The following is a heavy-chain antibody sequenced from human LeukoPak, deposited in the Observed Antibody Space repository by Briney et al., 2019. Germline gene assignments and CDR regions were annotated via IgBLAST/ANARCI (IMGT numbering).Heavy chain of an antibody. D-gene: IGHD3-3*01. V-gene: IGHV3-11*04. CDR2: ISSSGSTI. J-gene: IGHJ4*02. Sequence: PGGSLRLSCAASGFTFSDYYMSWLRQAPGKGLEWVSYISSSGSTIYYADSVKGRFTISRDNAKNSLYLQMNSLRAEDTAVYYCARVGTIFGVVMYYFDYWGQGTLVTVSS. CDR3: ARVGTIFGVVMYYFDY. CDR1: GFTFSDYY.